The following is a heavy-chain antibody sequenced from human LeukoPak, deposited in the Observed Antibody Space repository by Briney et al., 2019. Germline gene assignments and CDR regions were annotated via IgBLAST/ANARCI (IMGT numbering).Heavy chain of an antibody. Sequence: GGSLRLSCAASGFTFSSYAMSWVRQAPGKGLGWVSAISGSGGSTYYADSVKGRFTISRDNSKNTLYLQMNSLRAEDTAVYYCAKLLSGVRGVISSHYWGQGTLVTVSS. D-gene: IGHD3-10*01. J-gene: IGHJ4*02. V-gene: IGHV3-23*01. CDR1: GFTFSSYA. CDR3: AKLLSGVRGVISSHY. CDR2: ISGSGGST.